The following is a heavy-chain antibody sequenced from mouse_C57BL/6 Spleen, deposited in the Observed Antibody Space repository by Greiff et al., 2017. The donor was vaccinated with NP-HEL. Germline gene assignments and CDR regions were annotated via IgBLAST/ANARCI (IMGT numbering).Heavy chain of an antibody. CDR2: INPSSGYT. CDR1: GYTFTSYT. D-gene: IGHD2-12*01. V-gene: IGHV1-4*01. CDR3: ARCYYSSAWFAY. Sequence: VKLVESGAELARPGASVKMSCKASGYTFTSYTMHWVKQRPGQGLEWIGYINPSSGYTKYNQKFKDKATLTADKSSSTAYMQLSSLTSEDSAVYYCARCYYSSAWFAYWGQGTLVTVSA. J-gene: IGHJ3*01.